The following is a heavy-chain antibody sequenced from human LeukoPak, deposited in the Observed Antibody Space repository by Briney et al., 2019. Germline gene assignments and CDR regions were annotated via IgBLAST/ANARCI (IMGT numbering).Heavy chain of an antibody. D-gene: IGHD4/OR15-4a*01. V-gene: IGHV3-11*04. Sequence: PGGSLRLSCAASGFTFSDYYMSWIRQAPGKGLEWVSYITNIDNTIHYADSVRGRFTISRDNTKNSLYLQMNSLRAEDTAVYYCARRAGAYSHPYDYWGQGTLVTVSS. J-gene: IGHJ4*02. CDR1: GFTFSDYY. CDR3: ARRAGAYSHPYDY. CDR2: ITNIDNTI.